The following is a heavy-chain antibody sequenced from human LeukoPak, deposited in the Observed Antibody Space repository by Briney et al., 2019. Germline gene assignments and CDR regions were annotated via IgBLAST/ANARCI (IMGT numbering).Heavy chain of an antibody. D-gene: IGHD1-26*01. CDR1: GGSISSSSYY. V-gene: IGHV4-39*01. J-gene: IGHJ4*02. CDR2: IYYSGST. Sequence: PSETLSLTCTVSGGSISSSSYYWGWIRQPPGKGLEWIGSIYYSGSTYYNPSLKSRLTISVDTSKNPSSLTLSSVTAADTAVYYCARQKSGSYGLFDYWGQGTLVTVSS. CDR3: ARQKSGSYGLFDY.